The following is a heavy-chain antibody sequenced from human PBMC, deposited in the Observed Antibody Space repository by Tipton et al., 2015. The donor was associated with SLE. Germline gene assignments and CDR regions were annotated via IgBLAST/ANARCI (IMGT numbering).Heavy chain of an antibody. CDR3: ARGLKTYCTSTSCYYYYYYGMDV. CDR1: GGSFSGYY. D-gene: IGHD2-2*01. J-gene: IGHJ6*02. V-gene: IGHV4-34*01. CDR2: INHSGST. Sequence: LRPSCAVYGGSFSGYYWSWVRQPPGKGLEWIGEINHSGSTNYNPSLKSRVTISVDTSKNQFSLKLSSVTAADTAVYYCARGLKTYCTSTSCYYYYYYGMDVWGQGTTVTVSS.